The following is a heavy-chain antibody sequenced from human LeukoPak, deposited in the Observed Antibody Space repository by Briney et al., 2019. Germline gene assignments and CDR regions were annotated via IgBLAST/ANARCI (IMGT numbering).Heavy chain of an antibody. J-gene: IGHJ4*02. V-gene: IGHV3-23*01. CDR2: ISGSGGST. CDR1: GFTFSSYA. D-gene: IGHD1-26*01. CDR3: AKDRGADYYFDY. Sequence: GGSLRLSCAASGFTFSSYAMSWVRQAPGKGLEWVSAISGSGGSTNYADSVKGRFTISRDNSKNTLYLQMNSLRAEDTAVYYCAKDRGADYYFDYWGQGTLVTVSS.